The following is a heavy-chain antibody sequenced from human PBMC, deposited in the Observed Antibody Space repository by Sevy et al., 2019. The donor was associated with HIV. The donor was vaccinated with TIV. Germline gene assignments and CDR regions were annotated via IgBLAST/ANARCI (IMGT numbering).Heavy chain of an antibody. D-gene: IGHD1-26*01. V-gene: IGHV3-30-3*01. CDR3: ARQHSGSYFGLSLDFDY. CDR1: GFTFSSYA. Sequence: GGSLRLSCAASGFTFSSYAMHWVRQAPGKGLEWVAVISYDGSNKDYADSVKGRFTISRDNSKNTLYLQMNSLRAEDTAVYYCARQHSGSYFGLSLDFDYWGQGTLVTVSS. J-gene: IGHJ4*02. CDR2: ISYDGSNK.